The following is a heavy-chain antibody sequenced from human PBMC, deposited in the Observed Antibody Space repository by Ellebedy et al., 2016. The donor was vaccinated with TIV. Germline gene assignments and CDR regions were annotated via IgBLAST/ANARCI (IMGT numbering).Heavy chain of an antibody. Sequence: SETLSLXCAVYGGSFSGYYWSWIRQPPEKGLEWIGEINHSGSTNYNPSLKSRVTISVDTSKNQFSLKLSSVTAADTAVYYCASTPKVRGSYYADYWGQGTLVTVSS. CDR1: GGSFSGYY. D-gene: IGHD1-26*01. J-gene: IGHJ4*02. CDR3: ASTPKVRGSYYADY. CDR2: INHSGST. V-gene: IGHV4-34*01.